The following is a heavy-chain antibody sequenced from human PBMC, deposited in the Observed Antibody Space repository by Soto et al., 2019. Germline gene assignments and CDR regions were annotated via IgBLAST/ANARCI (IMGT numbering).Heavy chain of an antibody. D-gene: IGHD2-2*01. CDR1: GFAFGSYS. CDR3: ARARSTVPVPSSLPSPSAMDV. J-gene: IGHJ6*02. Sequence: GGSLSVSCAPSGFAFGSYSMHWVRQAPLHGIAWVSYISSSSSTIYYADSMKGRFTIHRDNARNSLHLQMNSLRAAATAVYYCARARSTVPVPSSLPSPSAMDVWGPGTPLTASS. V-gene: IGHV3-48*01. CDR2: ISSSSSTI.